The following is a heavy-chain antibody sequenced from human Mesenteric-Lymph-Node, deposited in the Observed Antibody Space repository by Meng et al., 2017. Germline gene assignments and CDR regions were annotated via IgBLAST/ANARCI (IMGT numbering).Heavy chain of an antibody. V-gene: IGHV3-48*03. CDR3: AGDRGYYDSSGYYYVLAFDI. CDR1: GFTFSSYE. D-gene: IGHD3-22*01. J-gene: IGHJ3*02. Sequence: GGSLRLSCAASGFTFSSYEMSWVRQAPGKGLEWVSYISSSGSTIYYADSVKGRFTISRDNAKNSLYLQMNSLRAEDTAVYYCAGDRGYYDSSGYYYVLAFDIWGQGTMVTVSS. CDR2: ISSSGSTI.